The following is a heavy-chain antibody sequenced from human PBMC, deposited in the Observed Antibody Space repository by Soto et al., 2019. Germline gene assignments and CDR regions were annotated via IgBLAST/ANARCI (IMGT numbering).Heavy chain of an antibody. D-gene: IGHD6-13*01. J-gene: IGHJ4*02. CDR1: GFTFSSYG. CDR2: ISYDGSKK. Sequence: PGGSLRLSCAAFGFTFSSYGMHWVRQAPGKGLEWVAVISYDGSKKYYADSVKGRFTISRDNSKNTLYLQMNSLRVEDTAVYYCAKGGPFSIAAAGTQWGQGTLVTVSS. CDR3: AKGGPFSIAAAGTQ. V-gene: IGHV3-30*18.